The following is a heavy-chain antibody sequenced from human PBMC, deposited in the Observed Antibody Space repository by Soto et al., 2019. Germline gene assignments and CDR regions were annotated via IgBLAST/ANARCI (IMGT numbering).Heavy chain of an antibody. CDR3: VRGFNSFDI. J-gene: IGHJ3*02. V-gene: IGHV3-72*01. Sequence: EVQLVESGGGLVQPGGSLRLSCAVAGFIFSDHYMDWVRQAPGKGLEWVGRSRDKTHSYSTEYAASGKGRFTVSRDDTMNSLYLQMNNLKIEDTAVYYCVRGFNSFDIWGQGTMVTVSP. CDR1: GFIFSDHY. CDR2: SRDKTHSYST.